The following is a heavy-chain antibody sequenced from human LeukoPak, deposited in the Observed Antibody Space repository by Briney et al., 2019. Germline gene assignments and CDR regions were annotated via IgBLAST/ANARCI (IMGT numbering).Heavy chain of an antibody. CDR1: GFXVSSNY. CDR3: ARLGFVVPAVIFDY. V-gene: IGHV3-53*01. D-gene: IGHD2-2*02. Sequence: GGSLRLSCEASGFXVSSNYISWVRQAPGKGLEWISVIYIGGSTYYADSVKGRFTISRDISKNTLYLQMNSLRAEDTAMYYCARLGFVVPAVIFDYWGQGTLVTVSS. J-gene: IGHJ4*02. CDR2: IYIGGST.